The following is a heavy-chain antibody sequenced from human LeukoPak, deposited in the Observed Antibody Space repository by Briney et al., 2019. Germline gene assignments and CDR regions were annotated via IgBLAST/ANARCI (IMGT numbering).Heavy chain of an antibody. Sequence: GRSLRLSCAASGFTFSSYGMHWVRQAPGRGLEWVAVISYDGSNKYYADSVKGRYTISRDNSKNTVYLQMSSLRVEDTAVYYCARGLFLSGYLDAFDLWGQGTVVTVSS. D-gene: IGHD3-22*01. J-gene: IGHJ3*01. V-gene: IGHV3-30*03. CDR3: ARGLFLSGYLDAFDL. CDR2: ISYDGSNK. CDR1: GFTFSSYG.